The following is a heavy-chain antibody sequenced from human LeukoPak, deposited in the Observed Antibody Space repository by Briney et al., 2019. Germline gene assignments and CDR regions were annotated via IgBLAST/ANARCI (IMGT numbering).Heavy chain of an antibody. CDR2: INHSGST. D-gene: IGHD6-13*01. J-gene: IGHJ5*02. V-gene: IGHV4-34*01. CDR3: AGYSSSWYGFDP. CDR1: GGSFSGYY. Sequence: SETLSLTCAVYGGSFSGYYWSWIRQPPGKGLEWIGEINHSGSTNYNPSLKSRVTISVDTSKNQFSLKLSSVTAADTAVYYCAGYSSSWYGFDPWGQGTLATVSS.